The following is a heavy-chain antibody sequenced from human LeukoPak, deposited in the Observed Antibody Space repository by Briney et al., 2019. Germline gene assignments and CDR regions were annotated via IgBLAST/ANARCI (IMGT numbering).Heavy chain of an antibody. CDR3: VRDPDSSWTPSDY. CDR2: ISTSSSII. Sequence: GGSLRLSCAASGFTFSNYKMHWVRQAPGKGLEWVSKISTSSSIIYYADSVKGRFTISRDNAKNSLYLQMNSLRAEDTAIYYCVRDPDSSWTPSDYWGQGTLVTVSS. J-gene: IGHJ4*02. D-gene: IGHD6-13*01. CDR1: GFTFSNYK. V-gene: IGHV3-48*01.